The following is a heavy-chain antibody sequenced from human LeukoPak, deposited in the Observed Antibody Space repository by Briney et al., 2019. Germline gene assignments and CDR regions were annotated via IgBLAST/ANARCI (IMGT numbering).Heavy chain of an antibody. CDR3: ARPPARYCSSTSCTDY. Sequence: GGSLRLSCAASGFTFSSYWMSWVRQAPGKGLEWVANIKQDGSEKYYVDSVKGRFTISRDNAKNSLYLQMNSLRAEDTAVYYCARPPARYCSSTSCTDYWGQGTLVTVSS. J-gene: IGHJ4*02. CDR2: IKQDGSEK. V-gene: IGHV3-7*01. CDR1: GFTFSSYW. D-gene: IGHD2-2*01.